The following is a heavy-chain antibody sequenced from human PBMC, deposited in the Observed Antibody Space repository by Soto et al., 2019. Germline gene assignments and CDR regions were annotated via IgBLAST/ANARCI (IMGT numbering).Heavy chain of an antibody. V-gene: IGHV3-21*01. CDR2: INSGSSYI. J-gene: IGHJ1*01. D-gene: IGHD6-19*01. CDR1: GFSFSITG. Sequence: PGGSLRLACAASGFSFSITGMNWVRQAPGKGLEWVSSINSGSSYIDYGDSVKGRLTISRDNAKNSLYLQMNNLRVEDTGVYYCAKGVPGIAVAGAGYFQHWGQGTLVTVSS. CDR3: AKGVPGIAVAGAGYFQH.